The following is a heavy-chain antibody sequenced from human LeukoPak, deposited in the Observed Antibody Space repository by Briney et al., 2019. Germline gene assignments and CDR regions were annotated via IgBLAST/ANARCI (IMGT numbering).Heavy chain of an antibody. V-gene: IGHV3-30*18. J-gene: IGHJ4*02. Sequence: GGSLRLSCAASGFTFSSYGMHWVRQAPGKGLEWVAVISYDGSNKYYADSVKGRFTISRDNSKNTLYLQMNSLRAEDTAVYYCAKDRQWELLLPFDYWGQGTPVTVSS. CDR2: ISYDGSNK. CDR3: AKDRQWELLLPFDY. CDR1: GFTFSSYG. D-gene: IGHD1-26*01.